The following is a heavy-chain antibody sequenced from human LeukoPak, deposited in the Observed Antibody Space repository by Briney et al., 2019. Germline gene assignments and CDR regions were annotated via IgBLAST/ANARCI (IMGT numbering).Heavy chain of an antibody. CDR1: GFSFASHW. Sequence: GGSLRLSCAASGFSFASHWMIWVRQAPGKGLEWLANINQHGNEKYHADSVEGRFTISRDNARNSLYLQMNSLRAEDTAVYYCARDGYSYGFDYWGQGTLVTVSS. CDR3: ARDGYSYGFDY. CDR2: INQHGNEK. D-gene: IGHD5-18*01. V-gene: IGHV3-7*01. J-gene: IGHJ4*02.